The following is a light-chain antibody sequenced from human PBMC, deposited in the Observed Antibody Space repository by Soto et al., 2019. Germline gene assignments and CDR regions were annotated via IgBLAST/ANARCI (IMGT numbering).Light chain of an antibody. CDR3: AAWDDSLNVV. V-gene: IGLV1-44*01. Sequence: QLVLTQPPSASGTPGQRVTISCSGSSSNIGSRTVNWYQQLPGTAPKLLIYGNNQRPSGVPDRFSGSKSGASASLAISGLQSEDEADYYCAAWDDSLNVVFGGGTKVTVL. CDR1: SSNIGSRT. J-gene: IGLJ2*01. CDR2: GNN.